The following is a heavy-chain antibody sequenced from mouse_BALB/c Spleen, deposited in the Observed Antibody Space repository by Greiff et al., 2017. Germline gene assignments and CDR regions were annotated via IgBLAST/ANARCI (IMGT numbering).Heavy chain of an antibody. CDR3: TREDWFYAMDY. CDR1: GFTFSSYT. V-gene: IGHV5-6-4*01. Sequence: EVQLVESGGGLVQPGGSRKLSCAASGFTFSSYTMSWVRQTPEKRLEWVATISSGGSYTYYPDSVKGRFTISRDNAKNTLYLQMSSLKSEDTAMYYCTREDWFYAMDYWGQGTSVTVSS. D-gene: IGHD2-2*01. J-gene: IGHJ4*01. CDR2: ISSGGSYT.